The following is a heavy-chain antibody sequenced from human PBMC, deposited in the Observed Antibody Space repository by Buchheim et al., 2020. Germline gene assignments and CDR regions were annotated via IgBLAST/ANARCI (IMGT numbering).Heavy chain of an antibody. Sequence: QVMLVESGGGVVQPGRSLRLSCAASGFTFSSYGMHWVRQAPGKGLEWVAVIWYDGSNKYYADSVKGRFTISRDNSKNTLYLQMNSLRAEDTAVYYCARDLRGVGATEPHYYYGMDVWGQGTT. V-gene: IGHV3-33*01. D-gene: IGHD1-26*01. J-gene: IGHJ6*02. CDR2: IWYDGSNK. CDR1: GFTFSSYG. CDR3: ARDLRGVGATEPHYYYGMDV.